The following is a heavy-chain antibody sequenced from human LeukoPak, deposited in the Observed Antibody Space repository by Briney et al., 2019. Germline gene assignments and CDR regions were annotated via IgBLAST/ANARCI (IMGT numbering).Heavy chain of an antibody. V-gene: IGHV1-8*01. CDR1: GYTFTSYD. D-gene: IGHD5-24*01. J-gene: IGHJ6*03. CDR2: MNPNSGNT. Sequence: ASVKVSCKASGYTFTSYDINWVRQATGQGLEWMGWMNPNSGNTGYAQKFQGRVTMTRNTSISTAYMELSSLRSEDTAVYYCARSQRCLQLLYYYYYMDVWGKGTTVTVSS. CDR3: ARSQRCLQLLYYYYYMDV.